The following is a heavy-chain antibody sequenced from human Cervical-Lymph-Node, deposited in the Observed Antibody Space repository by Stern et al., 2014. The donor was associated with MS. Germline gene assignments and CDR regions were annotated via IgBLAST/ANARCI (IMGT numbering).Heavy chain of an antibody. J-gene: IGHJ4*02. CDR2: IFPSDSET. CDR3: GREVALTAGLLGF. Sequence: EVQLEESGAEVKKPGESLKIACKGSGYSFSRYWIAWVRQMPGKGLEWMGMIFPSDSETRYSPSFEGQVTISVDKSTSTAYLHWSSLKASDTARYYCGREVALTAGLLGFWGQGTQVIVS. D-gene: IGHD3-22*01. V-gene: IGHV5-51*01. CDR1: GYSFSRYW.